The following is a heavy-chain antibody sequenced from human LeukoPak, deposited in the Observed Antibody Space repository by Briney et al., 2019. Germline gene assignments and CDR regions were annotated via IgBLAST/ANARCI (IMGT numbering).Heavy chain of an antibody. CDR3: AIPGGAVAGTRFDY. CDR2: ISGSGGST. CDR1: GFTFSSYA. Sequence: PGGSLRLSCAASGFTFSSYAMSWARQAPGQGLEGVSAISGSGGSTYYADSVKGRFTISRDNSKTTLYLQMNSLRAEDTAVYYCAIPGGAVAGTRFDYWGQGTLVTVSS. J-gene: IGHJ4*02. D-gene: IGHD6-19*01. V-gene: IGHV3-23*01.